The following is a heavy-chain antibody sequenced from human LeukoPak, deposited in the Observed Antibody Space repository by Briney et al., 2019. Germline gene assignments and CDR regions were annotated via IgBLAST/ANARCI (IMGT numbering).Heavy chain of an antibody. CDR3: ARSEYYDYVWGSYRYTYFDY. Sequence: GGSLRLSCAASGFTFSSYWMSWVRQAPGKGLEWVANIKQDGSEKYYVDSVKGRFTISRDNAKNSLYLQMNSLRAEDTAVYYCARSEYYDYVWGSYRYTYFDYWGQGTLVTVSS. CDR1: GFTFSSYW. D-gene: IGHD3-16*02. V-gene: IGHV3-7*01. J-gene: IGHJ4*02. CDR2: IKQDGSEK.